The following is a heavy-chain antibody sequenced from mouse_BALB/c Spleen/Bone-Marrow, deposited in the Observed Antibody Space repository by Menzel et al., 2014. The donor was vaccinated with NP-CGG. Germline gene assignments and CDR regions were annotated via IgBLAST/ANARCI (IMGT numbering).Heavy chain of an antibody. Sequence: QVQLQQSGAELVRPGSSVRISCKASGYAFSSYWMNWVKQRPGQGLEWIGQIYPGDGDTNYSGKFKGKATLTADESSSTAYMQLSSLTSEDSAVYFCAFGNYDFDYWGQGTTLTVSS. J-gene: IGHJ2*01. V-gene: IGHV1-80*01. CDR1: GYAFSSYW. CDR3: AFGNYDFDY. CDR2: IYPGDGDT. D-gene: IGHD2-1*01.